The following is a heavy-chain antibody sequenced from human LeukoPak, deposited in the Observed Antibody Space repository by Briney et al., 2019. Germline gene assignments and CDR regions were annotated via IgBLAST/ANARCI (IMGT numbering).Heavy chain of an antibody. V-gene: IGHV4-31*03. J-gene: IGHJ3*01. CDR1: GGSISSGGYY. Sequence: SETLSLTCTVSGGSISSGGYYWSWIRQHPGKGLEWIGYTYYSASTYFHPSLKSRVTISIDKSKNHFALKLSSVTAADTAVYYCARGLGSPYYLEAFEVWGQGTLVTVSS. D-gene: IGHD3-22*01. CDR2: TYYSAST. CDR3: ARGLGSPYYLEAFEV.